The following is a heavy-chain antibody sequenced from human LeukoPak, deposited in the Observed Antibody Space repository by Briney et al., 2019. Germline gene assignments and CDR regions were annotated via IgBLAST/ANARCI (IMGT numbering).Heavy chain of an antibody. D-gene: IGHD7-27*01. Sequence: PGGSLKLSCAVSGFTFGDYYMSWVRQAPGKGLEWVANIQPDGNGKNYVDSVKGRFTISRDNAKNSLYLQMNSLRAEDTAIYYCAKDGRAWVYWGQGTLVTVSS. CDR3: AKDGRAWVY. CDR1: GFTFGDYY. CDR2: IQPDGNGK. V-gene: IGHV3-7*03. J-gene: IGHJ4*02.